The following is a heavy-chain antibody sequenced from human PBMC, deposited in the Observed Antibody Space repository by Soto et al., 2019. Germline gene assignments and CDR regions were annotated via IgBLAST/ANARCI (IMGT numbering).Heavy chain of an antibody. D-gene: IGHD3-3*01. CDR3: ARGDXDFWSGYYSAGYYGMDV. CDR1: GGSISSGDYY. CDR2: IYYSGST. V-gene: IGHV4-30-4*01. J-gene: IGHJ6*02. Sequence: SSETLSLTCTVSGGSISSGDYYWSWIRQPPGKGLEWIGYIYYSGSTYYNPSLKSRVTISVDTSKNQFSLKLSSVTAADTAVYYCARGDXDFWSGYYSAGYYGMDVWGQGTTVTVSS.